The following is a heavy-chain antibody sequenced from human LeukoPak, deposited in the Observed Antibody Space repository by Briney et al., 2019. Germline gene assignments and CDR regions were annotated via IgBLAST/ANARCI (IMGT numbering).Heavy chain of an antibody. D-gene: IGHD3-10*01. Sequence: GRSLRLSCAASGFTFSDYGMHWVRQAPGKGLEWVAVISWDGTAQHYVDSVKGRFIISRDNSKNTLYLQMTGLRAEDTAVYYCAKEKDYHVSGSYDFWGQGTLVTVSS. CDR2: ISWDGTAQ. CDR3: AKEKDYHVSGSYDF. V-gene: IGHV3-30*18. CDR1: GFTFSDYG. J-gene: IGHJ4*02.